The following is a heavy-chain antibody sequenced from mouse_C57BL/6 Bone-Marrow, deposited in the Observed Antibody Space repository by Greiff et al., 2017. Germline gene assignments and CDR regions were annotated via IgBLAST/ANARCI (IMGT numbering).Heavy chain of an antibody. D-gene: IGHD1-1*01. Sequence: EVQLVESGGGLVKPGGSLKLSCAASGFTFSSYAMSWVRQTPEKRLEWVATISDGGSYTYYPDNVKGRFTISRDNAKNNLYLQMSHLKSEDTAMYYCARDDTTVVAKGWYFDVWGTGTTVTVSS. CDR2: ISDGGSYT. V-gene: IGHV5-4*01. J-gene: IGHJ1*03. CDR1: GFTFSSYA. CDR3: ARDDTTVVAKGWYFDV.